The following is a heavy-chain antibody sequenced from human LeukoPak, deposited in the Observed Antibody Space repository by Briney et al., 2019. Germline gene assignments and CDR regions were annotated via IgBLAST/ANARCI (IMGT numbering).Heavy chain of an antibody. CDR3: AKDIRRVIRGHMDV. CDR2: INWNSGSI. Sequence: GGSLRLSCAASGFTFDDYAMHWVRQAPGKGLEWVSGINWNSGSIGYADSVKGRFTISRDNAKNSLYLQMNSLRAEDMALYYCAKDIRRVIRGHMDVWGKGTTVTVSS. J-gene: IGHJ6*03. D-gene: IGHD2/OR15-2a*01. V-gene: IGHV3-9*03. CDR1: GFTFDDYA.